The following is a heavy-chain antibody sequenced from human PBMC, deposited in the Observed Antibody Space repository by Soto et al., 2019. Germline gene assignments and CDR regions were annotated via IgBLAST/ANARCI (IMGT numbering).Heavy chain of an antibody. CDR2: ISAYNGNT. CDR1: GYTFTSYG. J-gene: IGHJ5*01. D-gene: IGHD2-15*01. CDR3: ARVYCSVCSCYSGIGWFDS. Sequence: GASVKLSCKASGYTFTSYGISWVRQAPGQGLEWMGWISAYNGNTNYAQKLQGRVTMTTDTSTRTAYMELRSLRSDDTAVYYCARVYCSVCSCYSGIGWFDSWGQGTLVTVSS. V-gene: IGHV1-18*04.